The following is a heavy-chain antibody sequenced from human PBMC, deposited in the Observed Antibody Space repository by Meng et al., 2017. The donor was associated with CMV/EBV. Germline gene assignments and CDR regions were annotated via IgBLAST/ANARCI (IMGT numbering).Heavy chain of an antibody. CDR1: GFTFSSYN. CDR2: ISSSSSYI. J-gene: IGHJ6*02. D-gene: IGHD3-10*01. CDR3: AREPTYYNCSGIKSCYYYGMDV. Sequence: GGSLRLSCAASGFTFSSYNMNWVRQAPGKGLEWVSFISSSSSYIYCADTVKGRFTISRDNAKDSLHLQMNSLKAEDTTVYYCAREPTYYNCSGIKSCYYYGMDVWGQGTTVTVSS. V-gene: IGHV3-21*01.